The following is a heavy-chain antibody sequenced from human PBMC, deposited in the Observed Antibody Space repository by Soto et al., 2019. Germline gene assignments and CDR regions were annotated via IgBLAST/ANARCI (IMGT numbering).Heavy chain of an antibody. V-gene: IGHV3-30-3*01. Sequence: GGSLRLSCAASGFTFSSYAMHWVRQAPGKGLEWVAVISYDGSNKYYADSVKGRFTISRDNSKNTLYLQMNSLRAEDTAVYYCARDYYCSGGSCYSYAFDIWGQGTMVTVSS. CDR1: GFTFSSYA. CDR2: ISYDGSNK. D-gene: IGHD2-15*01. J-gene: IGHJ3*02. CDR3: ARDYYCSGGSCYSYAFDI.